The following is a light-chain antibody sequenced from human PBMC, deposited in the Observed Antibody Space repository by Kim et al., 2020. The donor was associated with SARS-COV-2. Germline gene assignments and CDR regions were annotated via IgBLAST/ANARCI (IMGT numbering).Light chain of an antibody. CDR2: TAS. V-gene: IGKV1-12*01. CDR3: QQANSFPIT. CDR1: QDISSG. J-gene: IGKJ5*01. Sequence: DIQMTQSPSSVSASVGDRVTITWRASQDISSGLAWYQQKPGEAPSLLIYTASNLQSGVPSRFSGSGSGTDFTLIISSLQPEDFATYYCQQANSFPITFGQGTRLEIK.